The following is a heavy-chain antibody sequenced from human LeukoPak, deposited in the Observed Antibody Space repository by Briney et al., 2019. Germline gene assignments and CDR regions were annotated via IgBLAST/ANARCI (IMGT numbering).Heavy chain of an antibody. D-gene: IGHD3-10*01. J-gene: IGHJ4*02. CDR1: GYTFTGYY. Sequence: ASVKVSCKASGYTFTGYYMHWVRQAPGQGLEWMGWINPNSGGTNYAQKLQGRVTMTTDTSTSTAYMELRSLRSDDTAVYYCARDTPRVGFGEDYWGQETLVTVSS. CDR3: ARDTPRVGFGEDY. V-gene: IGHV1-2*02. CDR2: INPNSGGT.